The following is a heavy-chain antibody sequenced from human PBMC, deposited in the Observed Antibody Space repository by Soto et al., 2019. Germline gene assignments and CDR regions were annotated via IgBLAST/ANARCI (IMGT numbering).Heavy chain of an antibody. CDR3: AKDLGSGKPYYYYAMDV. CDR2: ISYDGSNK. D-gene: IGHD3-10*01. V-gene: IGHV3-30*18. Sequence: GGSLRLSCAASGFIFSRYGMHWVRQAPGKGLEWVAVISYDGSNKYYAESVKGRFIISRDKSENTLYLQMSSLRAEDTAVYYCAKDLGSGKPYYYYAMDVWGQGTTVTVSS. J-gene: IGHJ6*02. CDR1: GFIFSRYG.